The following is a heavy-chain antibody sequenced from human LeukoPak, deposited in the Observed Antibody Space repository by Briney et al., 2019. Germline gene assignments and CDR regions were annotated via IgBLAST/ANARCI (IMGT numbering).Heavy chain of an antibody. CDR2: IYTSGST. CDR3: ARDPLLWFGEFLNWFDP. CDR1: GGSISSYY. D-gene: IGHD3-10*01. V-gene: IGHV4-4*07. Sequence: SETLSLTCTVSGGSISSYYWSWIRQPAGKGLEWIGRIYTSGSTNYNPSLKSRVTMSVDTSKNQFSLKLSSVTAADTAVYYCARDPLLWFGEFLNWFDPWGQGTLVTVSS. J-gene: IGHJ5*02.